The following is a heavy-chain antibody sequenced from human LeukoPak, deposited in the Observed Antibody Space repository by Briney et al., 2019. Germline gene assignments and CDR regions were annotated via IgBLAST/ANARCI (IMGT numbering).Heavy chain of an antibody. CDR3: TKDEYGVKGH. CDR1: GLSFTNAW. Sequence: GGSLRLSCAASGLSFTNAWMRWVRQAPGKGVEWVGHVKSKSDGGTTEYAAPVEGRFSISRDDSKNTVHLQMHSLETEDTAIYYCTKDEYGVKGHWGQGTLVSVSS. CDR2: VKSKSDGGTT. J-gene: IGHJ4*02. D-gene: IGHD4-17*01. V-gene: IGHV3-15*01.